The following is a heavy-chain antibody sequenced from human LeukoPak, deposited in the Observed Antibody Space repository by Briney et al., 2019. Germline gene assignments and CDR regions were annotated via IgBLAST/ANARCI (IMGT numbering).Heavy chain of an antibody. J-gene: IGHJ4*02. Sequence: ASVKVSCKASGGTFSSYAISWVRQAPGQGLEWMGGIIPIFGTANYAQKFQGRVTITADESTSTAYMELSSLRSGDTAVYYCARGTARDSSGYYRFDYWGQGTLVTVSS. D-gene: IGHD3-22*01. CDR2: IIPIFGTA. CDR3: ARGTARDSSGYYRFDY. CDR1: GGTFSSYA. V-gene: IGHV1-69*01.